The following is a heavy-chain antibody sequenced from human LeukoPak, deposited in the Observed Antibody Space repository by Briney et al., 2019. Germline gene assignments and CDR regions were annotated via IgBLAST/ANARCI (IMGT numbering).Heavy chain of an antibody. CDR1: DGSFSGYY. D-gene: IGHD4-17*01. J-gene: IGHJ4*02. Sequence: PSETLSLTCTVYDGSFSGYYWSWIRQPPGKGLEWIGSIFYSGSTYYNPSLNSRVTISIDTSKNQFSLRLSSVTAADTAVYYCARQMNTVTADYWGQGTLVTVSS. CDR2: IFYSGST. CDR3: ARQMNTVTADY. V-gene: IGHV4-39*01.